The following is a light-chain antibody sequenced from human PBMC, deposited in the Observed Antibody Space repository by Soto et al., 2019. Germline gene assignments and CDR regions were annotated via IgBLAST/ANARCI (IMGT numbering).Light chain of an antibody. J-gene: IGLJ2*01. CDR2: GDN. Sequence: QSALTQPASVSGSPGQSITISCTGTSSDVGTYNLVSWYQQHPGKAPKLMIYGDNKRPSGLSNRFSGSKSGNTASLTISGLQADDEADYYCSSYASSRSLLFGGGTKLTVL. V-gene: IGLV2-23*01. CDR3: SSYASSRSLL. CDR1: SSDVGTYNL.